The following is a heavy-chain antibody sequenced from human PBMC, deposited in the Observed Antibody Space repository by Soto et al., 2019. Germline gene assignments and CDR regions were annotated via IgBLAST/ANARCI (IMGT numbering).Heavy chain of an antibody. Sequence: GGSLRLSCAASGFTFSSYWMHWVRQAPGKGLVWVSRINSDGSSTSYADSVKGRFTTSRDNAKNTLYLQMNSLRAEDTAVYYCARDRGYSGYDDGFDYWGQGTLVTVSS. J-gene: IGHJ4*02. V-gene: IGHV3-74*01. CDR1: GFTFSSYW. CDR3: ARDRGYSGYDDGFDY. CDR2: INSDGSST. D-gene: IGHD5-12*01.